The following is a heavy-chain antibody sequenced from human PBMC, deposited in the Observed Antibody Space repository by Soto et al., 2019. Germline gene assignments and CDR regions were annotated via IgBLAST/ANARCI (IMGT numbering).Heavy chain of an antibody. CDR2: INHSGST. J-gene: IGHJ5*02. CDR1: GGSFSGYY. V-gene: IGHV4-34*01. D-gene: IGHD1-7*01. Sequence: PSETLSLTCAVYGGSFSGYYWSWICQPPGKWLEWIGEINHSGSTNYNPSLKSRVTISVDTSKNQFSLKLSSVTAADTAVYYCARGRSITGTTYWFDPWGQGTRVTVSS. CDR3: ARGRSITGTTYWFDP.